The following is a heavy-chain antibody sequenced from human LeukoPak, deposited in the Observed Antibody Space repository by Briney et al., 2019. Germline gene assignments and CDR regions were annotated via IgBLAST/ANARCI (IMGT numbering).Heavy chain of an antibody. CDR2: ISPDNGNT. CDR1: GYTFSKYG. CDR3: ARGGEYFDSNDYIKTFDY. J-gene: IGHJ4*02. Sequence: ASVKVSCKTSGYTFSKYGLSWVRQAPGQGLEWMGWISPDNGNTKYEQRVQGRLTMTTDTSTNTAYMELRSLRSDDTAVYYCARGGEYFDSNDYIKTFDYWGQGTLVTVSS. D-gene: IGHD3-22*01. V-gene: IGHV1-18*01.